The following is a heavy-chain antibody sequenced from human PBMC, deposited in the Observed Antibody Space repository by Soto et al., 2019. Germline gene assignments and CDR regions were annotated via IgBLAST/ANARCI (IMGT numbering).Heavy chain of an antibody. J-gene: IGHJ4*02. D-gene: IGHD5-12*01. V-gene: IGHV1-18*01. Sequence: ASVKVSCKASGYTFTSYGISWVRQAPGQGLEWMGWISAYNGNTNYAQKLQGRVTMTTDTSTSTAYMELRSLRSDDTAVYYCARDSSVDIVATSNPPFDYWGQGTLVTVSS. CDR1: GYTFTSYG. CDR3: ARDSSVDIVATSNPPFDY. CDR2: ISAYNGNT.